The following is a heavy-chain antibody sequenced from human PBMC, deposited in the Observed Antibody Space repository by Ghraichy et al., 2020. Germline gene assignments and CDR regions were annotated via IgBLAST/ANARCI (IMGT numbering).Heavy chain of an antibody. Sequence: GGSLRLSCSASGFTFSSYEMDWVRQAPGKGLEWVSYISSSGNAIYYGDSVKGRFTVSRDNAKNALYLQMNSLTAEDSAVYYCARDARITIPGVVIMSPENYMDVWGKGTTVIVSS. CDR2: ISSSGNAI. CDR1: GFTFSSYE. D-gene: IGHD3-3*01. J-gene: IGHJ6*03. V-gene: IGHV3-48*03. CDR3: ARDARITIPGVVIMSPENYMDV.